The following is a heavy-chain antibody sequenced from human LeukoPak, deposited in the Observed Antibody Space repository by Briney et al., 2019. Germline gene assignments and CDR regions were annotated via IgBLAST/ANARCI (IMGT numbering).Heavy chain of an antibody. CDR3: ATVDYYDSSGYYQFDY. CDR1: GYTLTQLA. Sequence: GASVKVSCKVSGYTLTQLAIHWVRQAPGKGLEWMGGFDPEDGETVYAQKFQDRVTMTEDTSTDTASMELTSLASEDTAVYYCATVDYYDSSGYYQFDYWGQGTLVTVSS. D-gene: IGHD3-22*01. J-gene: IGHJ4*02. V-gene: IGHV1-24*01. CDR2: FDPEDGET.